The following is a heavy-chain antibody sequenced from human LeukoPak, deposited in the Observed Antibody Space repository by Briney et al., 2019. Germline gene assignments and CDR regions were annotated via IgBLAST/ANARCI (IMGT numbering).Heavy chain of an antibody. CDR1: GGSISNYY. J-gene: IGHJ2*01. D-gene: IGHD3-3*01. Sequence: ASETLSLTCTVSGGSISNYYWSWIRQPPGKGLEWIGYIYYSGNTNYNPSLKSRVTISIDTSKNQFSLKLSSVTAADTAVYYCARDWDDFWSGYNWYIDLWGRGTLVTVSS. CDR3: ARDWDDFWSGYNWYIDL. CDR2: IYYSGNT. V-gene: IGHV4-59*12.